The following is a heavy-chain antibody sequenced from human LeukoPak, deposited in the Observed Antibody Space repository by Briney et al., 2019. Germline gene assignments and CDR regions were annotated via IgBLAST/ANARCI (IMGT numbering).Heavy chain of an antibody. CDR3: ARDAKPEVGDIVVVPAAWNYYFDY. CDR2: IRSDGSNK. Sequence: GGSLRLSCAASGFTFSSYGMHWVRQAPGKGLEWVAFIRSDGSNKYYADSVKGRFTISRDNSKNTLYLQMNSLRAEDTAVYYCARDAKPEVGDIVVVPAAWNYYFDYWGQGTLVTVSS. CDR1: GFTFSSYG. V-gene: IGHV3-30*02. D-gene: IGHD2-2*01. J-gene: IGHJ4*02.